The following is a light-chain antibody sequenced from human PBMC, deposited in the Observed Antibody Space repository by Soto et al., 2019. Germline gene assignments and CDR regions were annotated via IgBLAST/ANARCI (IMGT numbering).Light chain of an antibody. J-gene: IGKJ5*01. CDR3: QQYGSSLIT. V-gene: IGKV3-20*01. CDR2: GAS. Sequence: ENVLTQSPGTLSLSPGERATLSCRASQSVSSNYLAWYQQKPGQAPRLLIYGASIRATGIADRFSGSGSGTYFTLTIISLEPEDFAVYYCQQYGSSLITFGQGTRLEIK. CDR1: QSVSSNY.